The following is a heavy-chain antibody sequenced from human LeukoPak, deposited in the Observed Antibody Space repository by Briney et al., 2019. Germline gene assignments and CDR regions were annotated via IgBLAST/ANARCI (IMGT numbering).Heavy chain of an antibody. Sequence: GGSLRLSCAASGFTFSSYSMNWVRQAPGKGLEWVSSISSSSSYIYYADSVKGRFTISRDNAKNSLYLQMNSLRAEDTAVYYCARVGPRIATRQALDYWGQGTLLTVSS. CDR3: ARVGPRIATRQALDY. CDR1: GFTFSSYS. CDR2: ISSSSSYI. J-gene: IGHJ4*02. V-gene: IGHV3-21*01. D-gene: IGHD6-6*01.